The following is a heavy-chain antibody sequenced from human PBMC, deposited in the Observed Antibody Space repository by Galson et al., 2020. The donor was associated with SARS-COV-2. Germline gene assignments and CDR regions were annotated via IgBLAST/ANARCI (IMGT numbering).Heavy chain of an antibody. V-gene: IGHV4-59*08. Sequence: ETSETLSLTCSVSGDSIGGYYCTWIRQPPGKGLEGIGQVYDTGTTNYSHSLKSRLSILVDTSNNQVSLTLTSATAADTAVYFCARRKDGYYDSVTGWLRESEYYDALDFWWQGTTVTVSS. CDR3: ARRKDGYYDSVTGWLRESEYYDALDF. J-gene: IGHJ6*01. CDR1: GDSIGGYY. D-gene: IGHD3-9*01. CDR2: VYDTGTT.